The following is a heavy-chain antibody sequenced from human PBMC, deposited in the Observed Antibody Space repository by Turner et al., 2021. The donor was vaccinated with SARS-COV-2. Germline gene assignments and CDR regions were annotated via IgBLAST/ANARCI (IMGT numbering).Heavy chain of an antibody. Sequence: QVQLHESGPGLVKPSENLSLTCTVSGGSISGYYGSWIRQPPGKGLEWIGYIYYSGTTYYNPSLKSRVTISVDTSKNQFSLKLTSVTAADTAVYYCARAPGSSSGWWDYWGQGTLVTVSS. CDR1: GGSISGYY. J-gene: IGHJ4*02. CDR3: ARAPGSSSGWWDY. D-gene: IGHD6-19*01. CDR2: IYYSGTT. V-gene: IGHV4-59*01.